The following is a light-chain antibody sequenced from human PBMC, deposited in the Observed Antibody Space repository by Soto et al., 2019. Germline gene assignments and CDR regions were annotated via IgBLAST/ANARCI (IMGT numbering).Light chain of an antibody. Sequence: EIVLSQSPGTLSLSPGERATLSCRASQSVSSSYLAWYKQKPGQPPRLPTYGASTRATGIPDRFGGSGSETDFTLTISSLDPDDFAVYHCLYYGDSPRTFGQGTKVDI. CDR3: LYYGDSPRT. V-gene: IGKV3-20*01. J-gene: IGKJ1*01. CDR2: GAS. CDR1: QSVSSSY.